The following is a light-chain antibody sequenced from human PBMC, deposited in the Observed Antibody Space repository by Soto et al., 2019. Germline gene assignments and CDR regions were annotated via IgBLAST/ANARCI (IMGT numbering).Light chain of an antibody. J-gene: IGKJ1*01. V-gene: IGKV3-20*01. CDR1: QSVSSY. Sequence: IVLTQSLATLSLNQGERATLSWLASQSVSSYLAWYQQKPGQAPRLLIYGASSRATGIPDRFSGSGSGTDFTLTISRLEPEDFAVYYCQQYDSSTSRTFGQGTKVDIK. CDR3: QQYDSSTSRT. CDR2: GAS.